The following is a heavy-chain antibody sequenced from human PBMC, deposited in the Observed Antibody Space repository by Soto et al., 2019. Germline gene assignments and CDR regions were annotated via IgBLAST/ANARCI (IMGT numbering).Heavy chain of an antibody. D-gene: IGHD3-10*01. V-gene: IGHV3-30*18. CDR2: ISYDGSNK. CDR3: AKGITMVRGVHDY. J-gene: IGHJ4*02. Sequence: VQLVESGGGVVQPGRSLRLSCAASGFTFSSYGMHWVRQAPGKGLEWVAVISYDGSNKYYADSVKGRFTISRDNSKNTLYLQMNSLRAEDTAVYYCAKGITMVRGVHDYWGQGTLVTVSS. CDR1: GFTFSSYG.